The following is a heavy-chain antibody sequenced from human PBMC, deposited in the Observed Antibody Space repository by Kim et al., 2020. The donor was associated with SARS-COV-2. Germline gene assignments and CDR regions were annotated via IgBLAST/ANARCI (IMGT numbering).Heavy chain of an antibody. D-gene: IGHD3-10*01. CDR1: GGSISSSSYY. Sequence: SETLSLTCTVSGGSISSSSYYWGWIRQPPGKGLEWIASIYYSGSTYYNPSLKSRVTISVDTSKNQFSLKLSSVTAADTAVYYCARLITMVRGVIPHYFDYWGQGTLVTVSS. V-gene: IGHV4-39*01. J-gene: IGHJ4*02. CDR2: IYYSGST. CDR3: ARLITMVRGVIPHYFDY.